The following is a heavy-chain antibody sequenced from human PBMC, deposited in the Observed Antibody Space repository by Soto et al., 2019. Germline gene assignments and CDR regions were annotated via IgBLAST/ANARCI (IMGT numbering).Heavy chain of an antibody. D-gene: IGHD4-17*01. Sequence: GGSLRLSCAASGFTFSSYAMSWVRQAPGKGLEWVSAISGSGGSTYYADSVKGRFTISRDNSKNTLYLQMNSLRSDDTAVYYCAKDLTNAPGFIDYWGQGTLVTVSS. J-gene: IGHJ4*02. CDR3: AKDLTNAPGFIDY. V-gene: IGHV3-23*01. CDR2: ISGSGGST. CDR1: GFTFSSYA.